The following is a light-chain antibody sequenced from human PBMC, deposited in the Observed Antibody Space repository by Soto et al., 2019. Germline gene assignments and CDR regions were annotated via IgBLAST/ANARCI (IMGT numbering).Light chain of an antibody. J-gene: IGLJ1*01. CDR2: DTS. CDR1: TGAVTSGHW. Sequence: QAVVTQEPSLTVSPRGTVTRTCGSSTGAVTSGHWPHWFQPKPGQAPRTLIYDTSNKHSWTPARVSGSLLGGKAALTLSGAQPEDEADYYCLVIFTGVGEVFGTGTKVTVL. CDR3: LVIFTGVGEV. V-gene: IGLV7-46*01.